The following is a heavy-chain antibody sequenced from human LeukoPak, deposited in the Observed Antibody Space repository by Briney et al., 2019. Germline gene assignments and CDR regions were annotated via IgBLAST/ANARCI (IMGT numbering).Heavy chain of an antibody. Sequence: ASVKVSCKASGYTFTGYYMHWVRQAPGQGPEWMGWINPNSGGTNYAQKFQGRVTMTRDTSISTAYMELSRLRSDDTAVYYCARVPVYNWNDGDFDYWGQGTLVTVSS. CDR2: INPNSGGT. J-gene: IGHJ4*02. CDR1: GYTFTGYY. V-gene: IGHV1-2*02. CDR3: ARVPVYNWNDGDFDY. D-gene: IGHD1-20*01.